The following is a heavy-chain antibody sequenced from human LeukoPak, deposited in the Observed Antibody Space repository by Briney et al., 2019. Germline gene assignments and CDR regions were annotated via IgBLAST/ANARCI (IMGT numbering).Heavy chain of an antibody. CDR2: IYYSGST. CDR3: VRYGYGYFDY. Sequence: PSETLSLTCTVSGGSISSGGYYWSWIRQHPGKGLEWIGYIYYSGSTYYNPSLKSRVTISVDTSKNQFSLKLSSVTAADTAVYYCVRYGYGYFDYWGQGTLVTVSS. CDR1: GGSISSGGYY. D-gene: IGHD5-18*01. V-gene: IGHV4-31*03. J-gene: IGHJ4*02.